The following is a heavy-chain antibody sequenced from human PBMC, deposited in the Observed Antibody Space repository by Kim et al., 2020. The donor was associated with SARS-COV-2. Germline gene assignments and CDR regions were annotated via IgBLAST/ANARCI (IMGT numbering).Heavy chain of an antibody. D-gene: IGHD1-26*01. CDR2: IYPGDSDT. V-gene: IGHV5-51*01. CDR1: GYSFTSYW. J-gene: IGHJ3*02. Sequence: GESLKISCKGSGYSFTSYWIGWVRQMPGKGLEWMGIIYPGDSDTRYSPSFQGQVTISADKSISTAYLQWSSLKASDTAMYYCARLVVGAKSGWRAFDIWGQGTMVTVSS. CDR3: ARLVVGAKSGWRAFDI.